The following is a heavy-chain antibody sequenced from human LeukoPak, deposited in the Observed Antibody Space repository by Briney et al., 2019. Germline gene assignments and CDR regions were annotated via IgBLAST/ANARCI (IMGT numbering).Heavy chain of an antibody. CDR1: GGSISSSNW. CDR2: IYHSGST. J-gene: IGHJ6*03. CDR3: ARGPRYCSSTSCYLDYYYYYYMDV. D-gene: IGHD2-2*01. V-gene: IGHV4-4*02. Sequence: SGTLSLTCAVSGGSISSSNWWSWVRQPPGKGLEWIGEIYHSGSTNYNPSLKSRVTISVDKSKNQFSLKLSSVTAADTAVYYCARGPRYCSSTSCYLDYYYYYYMDVWGKGTTVVISS.